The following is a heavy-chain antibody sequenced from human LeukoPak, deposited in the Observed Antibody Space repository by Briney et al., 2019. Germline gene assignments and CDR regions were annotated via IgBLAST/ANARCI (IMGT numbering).Heavy chain of an antibody. D-gene: IGHD5-18*01. Sequence: EPGGSLRLSCAASGFTVSSNYMSWVRQAPGKALEWVSVIYSGGSTYYADSVKGRFTISRDNSKNTLYLQMNSLRAEDTAVYYCARYGRSHGYDYWGQGTLVTVSS. CDR3: ARYGRSHGYDY. CDR1: GFTVSSNY. V-gene: IGHV3-66*01. CDR2: IYSGGST. J-gene: IGHJ4*02.